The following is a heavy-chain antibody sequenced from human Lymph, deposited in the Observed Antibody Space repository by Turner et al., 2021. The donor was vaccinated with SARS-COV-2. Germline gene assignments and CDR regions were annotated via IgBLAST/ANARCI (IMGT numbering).Heavy chain of an antibody. Sequence: QVQLVQSGAEVKKPGASVKVSCKVAGYTLTELSLHWVRQAPGKGLEWMGGFDPEDAETIYGQKFQGRVTMTEDTSTDTAYMELSSLRSEDTAVYYCATAPAVADYFHDYYGMDVWGQGTTVTVSS. CDR3: ATAPAVADYFHDYYGMDV. CDR1: GYTLTELS. CDR2: FDPEDAET. J-gene: IGHJ6*02. V-gene: IGHV1-24*01. D-gene: IGHD6-19*01.